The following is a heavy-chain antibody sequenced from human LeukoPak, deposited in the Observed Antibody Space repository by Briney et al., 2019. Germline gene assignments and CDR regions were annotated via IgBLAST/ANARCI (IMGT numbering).Heavy chain of an antibody. V-gene: IGHV3-30*18. D-gene: IGHD6-19*01. J-gene: IGHJ1*01. Sequence: GGSLRLSCAASGFTFSSYGMHWVRQAPGKGLEWVAVISYDGSNKYYADSVKGRFTISRDNSKNTLYLQMNSLRAEDTAVYYCAKDLAMYSSGWLPVQHWGQGTLVTVSS. CDR1: GFTFSSYG. CDR3: AKDLAMYSSGWLPVQH. CDR2: ISYDGSNK.